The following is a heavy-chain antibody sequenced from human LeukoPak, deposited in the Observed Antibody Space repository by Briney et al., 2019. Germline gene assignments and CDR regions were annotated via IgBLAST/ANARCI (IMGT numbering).Heavy chain of an antibody. Sequence: QTGGSLRLSCAASGFTFSSYGMHWVRQAPGKGLEWVAVIWYDGSNKYYADSVKGRFTISRDNSKNTLYLQMNSLRAEDTAVYYCARVTGYSRLFDYWGQGTLVTVSS. J-gene: IGHJ4*02. D-gene: IGHD6-13*01. CDR3: ARVTGYSRLFDY. CDR2: IWYDGSNK. CDR1: GFTFSSYG. V-gene: IGHV3-33*01.